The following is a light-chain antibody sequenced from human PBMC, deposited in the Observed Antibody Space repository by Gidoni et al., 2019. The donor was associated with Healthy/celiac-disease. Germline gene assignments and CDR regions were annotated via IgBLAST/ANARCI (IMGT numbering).Light chain of an antibody. J-gene: IGKJ2*01. V-gene: IGKV1-5*01. Sequence: DIQMTQSPSTLSASVGDRVPITCRASQSISSWLAWYQQQPGKAPKLLIYDASSLESGVPSRFSGSGSGTGFTLTISSLQPDDFATYYCQQYNSYSYTFGQGTKLEIK. CDR3: QQYNSYSYT. CDR1: QSISSW. CDR2: DAS.